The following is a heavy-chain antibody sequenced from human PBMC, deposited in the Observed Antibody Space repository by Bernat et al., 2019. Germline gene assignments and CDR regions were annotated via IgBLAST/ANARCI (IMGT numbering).Heavy chain of an antibody. CDR1: GFTFSSYE. Sequence: EVQLVESGGGLVQPGGSLRLSCAASGFTFSSYEMNWVRQAPGKGLEWVSYISSSGSTIYYADSVKGRFTISRDNAKNSLYLQMNNLRAEDTAVYYCARNDLRDSSGWYYFDYWGQGTLVTVSS. D-gene: IGHD6-19*01. J-gene: IGHJ4*02. CDR2: ISSSGSTI. CDR3: ARNDLRDSSGWYYFDY. V-gene: IGHV3-48*03.